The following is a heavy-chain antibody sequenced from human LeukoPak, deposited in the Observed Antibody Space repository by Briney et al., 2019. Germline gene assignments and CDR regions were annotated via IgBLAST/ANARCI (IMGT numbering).Heavy chain of an antibody. D-gene: IGHD2-15*01. J-gene: IGHJ4*02. CDR2: ISSRGSVI. CDR1: GFKFSDYH. Sequence: PGGSLRLSCAASGFKFSDYHMNWIRQAPGKGLEWVSYISSRGSVIYYADSVKGRFTISRDNAKNSLYLQMNSLRAEDTAMYYCARDYCSGGRCYSVDYWGQGTLVTVSS. V-gene: IGHV3-11*04. CDR3: ARDYCSGGRCYSVDY.